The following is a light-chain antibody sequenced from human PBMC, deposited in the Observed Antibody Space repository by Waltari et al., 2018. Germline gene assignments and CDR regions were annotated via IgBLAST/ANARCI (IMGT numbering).Light chain of an antibody. CDR2: KVS. CDR3: MQGTHWPWT. J-gene: IGKJ1*01. V-gene: IGKV2-30*01. CDR1: QSLVSSDGNTY. Sequence: DVVLTQSPLSLPVTLGQPASISCWSSQSLVSSDGNTYFNWFQQRPRQTPRRLLYKVSNRDAGVPDRFSGSGSGTDFTLRISRVEAEDVGVYYCMQGTHWPWTFGQGTTVEIK.